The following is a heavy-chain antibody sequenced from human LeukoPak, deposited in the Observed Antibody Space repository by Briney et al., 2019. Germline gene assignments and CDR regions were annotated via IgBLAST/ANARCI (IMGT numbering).Heavy chain of an antibody. J-gene: IGHJ6*03. V-gene: IGHV1-8*01. D-gene: IGHD3/OR15-3a*01. CDR3: ARALSWTTESYYYMDV. Sequence: ASVKVSCKASGYTFTSYDINWVRQATGQGLEWMGWMNPNSGNTGYAQKFQGRVAMTKNTSITTAYMDLSSLRSEDTAVYYCARALSWTTESYYYMDVWGKGTTVTVSS. CDR1: GYTFTSYD. CDR2: MNPNSGNT.